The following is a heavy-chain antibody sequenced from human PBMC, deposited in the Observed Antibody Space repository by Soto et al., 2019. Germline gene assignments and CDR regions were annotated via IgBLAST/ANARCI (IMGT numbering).Heavy chain of an antibody. D-gene: IGHD1-26*01. J-gene: IGHJ3*02. CDR1: GYTFTSYG. V-gene: IGHV1-18*04. Sequence: ASVKVSCKASGYTFTSYGISWVRQAPGQGLEWMGWISAYNGNTNYAQKLQGRVTMTTDTSTSTAYMELRSLRSDDTAVYYCARDGPSFLRRGLLEAFDIWGQGTMVTVSS. CDR2: ISAYNGNT. CDR3: ARDGPSFLRRGLLEAFDI.